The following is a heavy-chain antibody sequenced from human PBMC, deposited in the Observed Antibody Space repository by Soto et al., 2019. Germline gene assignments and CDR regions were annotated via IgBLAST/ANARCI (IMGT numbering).Heavy chain of an antibody. CDR1: GGTFSIYA. CDR3: ARDLSEHYYYGMDV. J-gene: IGHJ6*02. V-gene: IGHV1-69*13. Sequence: SVKVSCKASGGTFSIYAISWVLLAPGQGLEWMGGIIPIFGTANYAQKFQGRVTITADESTSTAYMELSSLRSEDTAVYYCARDLSEHYYYGMDVWGQGTTVTVSS. CDR2: IIPIFGTA. D-gene: IGHD1-26*01.